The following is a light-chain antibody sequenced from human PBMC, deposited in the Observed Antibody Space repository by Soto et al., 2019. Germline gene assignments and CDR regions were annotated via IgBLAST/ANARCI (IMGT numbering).Light chain of an antibody. V-gene: IGLV1-40*01. CDR1: SSNIGAGYD. J-gene: IGLJ1*01. CDR2: GNS. Sequence: QSVLTQPPSVSGAPGQRVTISCTGSSSNIGAGYDVHWYQQLPGTAPKLLIYGNSNRPSGVPDRFSGSKSGTSASLAIPGLQAEYEADYYCQSYDSSLSGPYVFGAGTKVTVL. CDR3: QSYDSSLSGPYV.